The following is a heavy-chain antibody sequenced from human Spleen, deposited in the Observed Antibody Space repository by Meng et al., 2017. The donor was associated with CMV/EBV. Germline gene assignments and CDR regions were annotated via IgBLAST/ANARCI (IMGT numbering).Heavy chain of an antibody. V-gene: IGHV3-30*04. D-gene: IGHD5-12*01. Sequence: LSLTCAASGFTFTRYGLHWVRQAPGKALEWLAVVSFDGTNIFYADSVKGRFTISRDNSKNTLFLQMNNVRVEDTAVYYCARVDTAYDFPFDYWGQGTLVTVSS. CDR3: ARVDTAYDFPFDY. CDR1: GFTFTRYG. CDR2: VSFDGTNI. J-gene: IGHJ4*02.